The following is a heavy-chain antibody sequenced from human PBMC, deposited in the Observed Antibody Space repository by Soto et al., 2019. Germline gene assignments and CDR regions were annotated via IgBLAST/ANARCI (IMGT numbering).Heavy chain of an antibody. CDR3: ARVICSGHRTSDL. D-gene: IGHD2-15*01. Sequence: EVQVVESGGGLVQPGGSLRLSCAASGFTFSSNSMNWVRQAPGKGLEWISYISSSSSTIYADSVKGRFTISRDNAKNSLYLQMNSLRDEDTAVYYCARVICSGHRTSDLWGQGTLVTVSS. V-gene: IGHV3-48*02. CDR1: GFTFSSNS. J-gene: IGHJ5*02. CDR2: ISSSSSTI.